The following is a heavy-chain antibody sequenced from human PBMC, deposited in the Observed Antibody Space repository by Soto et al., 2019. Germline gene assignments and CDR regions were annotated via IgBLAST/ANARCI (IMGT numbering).Heavy chain of an antibody. CDR3: ARIPYDNSGTIFDY. CDR2: IYAGTIT. D-gene: IGHD3-22*01. J-gene: IGHJ4*02. CDR1: GITVISYY. Sequence: GGSLRLSCAVPGITVISYYRSWVRRAAGKGLEWVSVIYAGTITYYADSVKGRFTIYRDNSKNTLNLEMNSLRVEDTAVYYCARIPYDNSGTIFDYWGQGTLVPVSS. V-gene: IGHV3-53*01.